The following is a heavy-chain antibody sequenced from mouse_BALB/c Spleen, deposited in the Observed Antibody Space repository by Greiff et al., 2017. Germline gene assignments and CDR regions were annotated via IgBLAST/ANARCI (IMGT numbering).Heavy chain of an antibody. CDR1: GFSLTSYG. V-gene: IGHV2-2*02. Sequence: VKVEESGPGLVQPSQSLSITCTVSGFSLTSYGVHWVRQSPGKGLEWLGVIWSGGSTDYNAAFISRLSISKDNSKSQVFFKMNSLQANDTAIYYCARNVASEGYYAMDYWGQGTSVTVSS. D-gene: IGHD6-2*01. J-gene: IGHJ4*01. CDR3: ARNVASEGYYAMDY. CDR2: IWSGGST.